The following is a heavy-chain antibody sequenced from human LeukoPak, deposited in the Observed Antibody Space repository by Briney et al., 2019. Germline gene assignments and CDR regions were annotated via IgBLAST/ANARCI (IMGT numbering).Heavy chain of an antibody. Sequence: SETLSLTCVVSGDSISDYYWSWIRQPAGKGLEWIGRIFGTENTDYKPSLKSRVSMSADTSKNRISLNVTSVTAADTAVYFCARDNIYDSSVFDLWGPGTLVTVSS. CDR3: ARDNIYDSSVFDL. D-gene: IGHD3-22*01. V-gene: IGHV4-4*07. CDR2: IFGTENT. J-gene: IGHJ4*02. CDR1: GDSISDYY.